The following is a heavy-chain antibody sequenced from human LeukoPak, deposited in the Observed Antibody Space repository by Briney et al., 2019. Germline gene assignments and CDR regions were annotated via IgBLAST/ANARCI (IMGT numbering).Heavy chain of an antibody. Sequence: SGTLSLTCGVSVGSITTTNYWSWVRQPPGGGLEWIGEVSLAGRTRYNPSLKNRVNISIDESKNHLYLNLASVTAADTAVYYCSRESRPFCPFGHWGQGTLVAVTS. CDR3: SRESRPFCPFGH. J-gene: IGHJ4*02. CDR1: VGSITTTNY. D-gene: IGHD2-2*01. V-gene: IGHV4-4*02. CDR2: VSLAGRT.